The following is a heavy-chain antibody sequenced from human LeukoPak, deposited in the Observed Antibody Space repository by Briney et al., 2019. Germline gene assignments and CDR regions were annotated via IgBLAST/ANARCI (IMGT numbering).Heavy chain of an antibody. J-gene: IGHJ4*02. CDR3: ARGRDSGSFIIDY. V-gene: IGHV3-30*03. CDR2: ISNDGRSI. CDR1: GFTFSSYG. D-gene: IGHD3-10*01. Sequence: GGSLRLSCAASGFTFSSYGMHWVRQAPAKGLEWVAVISNDGRSIYYADSVKGRFTLSRDNSKNTVSLQMNSLGTEDTAVYYCARGRDSGSFIIDYWGQGTLVTVSS.